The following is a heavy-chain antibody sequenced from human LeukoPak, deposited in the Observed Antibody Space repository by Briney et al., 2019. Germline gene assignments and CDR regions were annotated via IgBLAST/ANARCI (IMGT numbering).Heavy chain of an antibody. Sequence: ASVKVSCKASGYTFTSYGISWVRHAPGQGLEWMGSISDYNGNTKYAQKLQGRVTMTTDTSTSTAYMELRSLRSDDTAVYYCARDEVGGRVATIIVQDWFDPWGQGTLVTVSS. CDR2: ISDYNGNT. CDR1: GYTFTSYG. V-gene: IGHV1-18*04. D-gene: IGHD5-12*01. CDR3: ARDEVGGRVATIIVQDWFDP. J-gene: IGHJ5*02.